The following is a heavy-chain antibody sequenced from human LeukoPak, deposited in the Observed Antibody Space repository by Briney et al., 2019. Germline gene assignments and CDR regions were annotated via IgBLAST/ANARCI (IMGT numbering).Heavy chain of an antibody. CDR3: ARGSDDFWSGYSPSY. CDR1: GYTFTSYG. CDR2: ISAYNGNT. Sequence: ASVKVSCKASGYTFTSYGISWVRQAPGQGLEWMGWISAYNGNTNYAQKLQRTVTMTRDTSISTAYMELSRLRSDDTAVYYCARGSDDFWSGYSPSYWGQGTLVTVSS. V-gene: IGHV1-18*01. J-gene: IGHJ4*02. D-gene: IGHD3-3*01.